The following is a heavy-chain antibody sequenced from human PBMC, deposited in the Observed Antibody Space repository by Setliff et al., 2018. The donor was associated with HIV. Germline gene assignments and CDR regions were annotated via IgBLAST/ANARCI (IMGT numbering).Heavy chain of an antibody. J-gene: IGHJ4*02. V-gene: IGHV4-30-4*08. CDR2: IYYSGSI. CDR3: ARGEGIVDDYARYFDY. D-gene: IGHD1-26*01. Sequence: PSETLSLTCSVSGGSISSGDYYWSWIRQPPGKGLEWIGYIYYSGSIYYNPSLKSRVTISIDTSKNQFSLKLSSVTAADTAMYYCARGEGIVDDYARYFDYWGQGALVTVSS. CDR1: GGSISSGDYY.